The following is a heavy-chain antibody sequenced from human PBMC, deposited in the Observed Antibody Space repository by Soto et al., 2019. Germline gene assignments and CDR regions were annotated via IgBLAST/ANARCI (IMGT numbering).Heavy chain of an antibody. CDR3: AGLTYSNYDSSGRYSWFDP. J-gene: IGHJ5*02. CDR1: GEAISGCY. Sequence: LSLTCRRAGEAISGCYWNWIWQHPGKGLEWIGYVYYSRSTNYNPSLKSRVSISIDTSKNQFSLKLSSVTAADTAVYYCAGLTYSNYDSSGRYSWFDPWDQGTLVTVSS. CDR2: VYYSRST. V-gene: IGHV4-59*01. D-gene: IGHD3-22*01.